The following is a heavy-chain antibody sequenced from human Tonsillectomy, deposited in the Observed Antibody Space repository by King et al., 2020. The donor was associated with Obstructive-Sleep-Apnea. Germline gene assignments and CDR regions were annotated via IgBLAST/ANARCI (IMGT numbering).Heavy chain of an antibody. D-gene: IGHD5-12*01. CDR3: ARTKRLGEATHDPLDY. CDR2: MNPNSGNT. CDR1: GDTFISYD. V-gene: IGHV1-8*01. J-gene: IGHJ4*02. Sequence: QLVQSGAEVKKPGASVKVSCKASGDTFISYDINWVRQATGQGLEWMGWMNPNSGNTGYAQKFQGRVTMTRNTSISTAYMELSGLKSEDTAMYYCARTKRLGEATHDPLDYWGQGTLVTVSS.